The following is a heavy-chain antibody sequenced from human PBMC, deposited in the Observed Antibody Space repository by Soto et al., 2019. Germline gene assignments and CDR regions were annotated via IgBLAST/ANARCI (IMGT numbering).Heavy chain of an antibody. D-gene: IGHD3-10*01. V-gene: IGHV3-23*01. CDR2: ITGSGGKT. Sequence: EVQLLESGGGLIQPGGSLRLSCAASGFTFSDYAMTWVRQAPGKGLEWVSVITGSGGKTFYADYVKGRFSISRDNSKNTVYLEINRLRAEDTAVYYCAKGILSDYYCSGTYDYWGQGSLVTVTS. CDR3: AKGILSDYYCSGTYDY. CDR1: GFTFSDYA. J-gene: IGHJ4*02.